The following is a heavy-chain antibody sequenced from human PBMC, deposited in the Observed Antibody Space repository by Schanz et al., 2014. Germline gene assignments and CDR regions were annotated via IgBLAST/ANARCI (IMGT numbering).Heavy chain of an antibody. CDR2: ISNDGSIK. CDR3: ASPSGYSDYGTYFDF. D-gene: IGHD5-12*01. CDR1: GFTFSSYA. J-gene: IGHJ4*02. Sequence: QVQLLQFGGGVVQPGRSLRLSCAASGFTFSSYAMSWVRQVPGKGLEWVALISNDGSIKYYADSVEGRFTISRDNSRNTLYLQMNSLRTEDTAVYYCASPSGYSDYGTYFDFGGQGTLXTVSS. V-gene: IGHV3-30-3*01.